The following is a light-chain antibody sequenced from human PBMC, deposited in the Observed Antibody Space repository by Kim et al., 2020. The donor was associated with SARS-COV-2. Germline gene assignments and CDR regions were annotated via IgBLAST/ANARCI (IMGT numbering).Light chain of an antibody. CDR3: TSYTSSSIYV. CDR2: DVS. CDR1: SSDVGGYNY. V-gene: IGLV2-14*01. J-gene: IGLJ1*01. Sequence: QSALTQPASVSWSPGQSITISCTGTSSDVGGYNYVSWYQQHPGKAPKLMIYDVSKRPSGVSNRFSGSKSGNTASLTISGLQAEDEADYYCTSYTSSSIYVFGTGTKVTVL.